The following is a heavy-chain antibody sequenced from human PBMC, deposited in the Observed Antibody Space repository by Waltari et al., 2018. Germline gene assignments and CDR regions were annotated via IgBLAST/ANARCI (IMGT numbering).Heavy chain of an antibody. Sequence: EVQLVESGGGLVQHGGSVRLSCGASGFMFSRYWMSWVRQTPGKGLEWVANINYDGSQKYYVDSVKGRFTISRDNAKNSVYLQMNSLRVEDTAVYYCAKSRGFEYWGQGTLITVSS. CDR1: GFMFSRYW. J-gene: IGHJ4*02. CDR2: INYDGSQK. D-gene: IGHD2-2*01. CDR3: AKSRGFEY. V-gene: IGHV3-7*01.